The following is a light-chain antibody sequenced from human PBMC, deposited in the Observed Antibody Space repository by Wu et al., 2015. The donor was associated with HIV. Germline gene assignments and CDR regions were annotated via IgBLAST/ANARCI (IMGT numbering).Light chain of an antibody. CDR3: QQRSNFFT. Sequence: AIQLTQSPSTLSASVGDSVTITCRASQGVGSDLAWYQHKPGNSPKLLIYDASELESGVPSRFSGSGSGTDFTLTISSLEPEDFAIYYCQQRSNFFTFGEGTKVEIK. CDR2: DAS. CDR1: QGVGSD. V-gene: IGKV1-13*02. J-gene: IGKJ4*01.